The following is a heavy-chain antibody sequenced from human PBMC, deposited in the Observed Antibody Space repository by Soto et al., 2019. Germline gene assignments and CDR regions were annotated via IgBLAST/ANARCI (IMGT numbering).Heavy chain of an antibody. J-gene: IGHJ5*02. CDR2: INHSGST. CDR3: ARGYSLLLAYYYGSGSYYNS. CDR1: GGSFSGYY. V-gene: IGHV4-34*01. D-gene: IGHD3-10*01. Sequence: PSETLSLTCAVYGGSFSGYYWSWIRQPPGKGLEWIGEINHSGSTNYNPSLKSRVTISVDTSKNQFSLKLSSVTAADTAVYYCARGYSLLLAYYYGSGSYYNSWGQGTLVTVSS.